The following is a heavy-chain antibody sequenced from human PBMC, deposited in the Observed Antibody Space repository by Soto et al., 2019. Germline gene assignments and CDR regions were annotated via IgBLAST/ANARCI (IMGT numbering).Heavy chain of an antibody. J-gene: IGHJ6*02. V-gene: IGHV4-59*01. CDR1: GGSISSYY. CDR3: ARGGGYPLGRLDV. D-gene: IGHD5-12*01. Sequence: PSETLSLPCTVSGGSISSYYWSWIRQPPGKGLEWIGYIYYSGSTNYNPSLKSRVTISVDTSKNQFSLKLSSVTAADTAVYYCARGGGYPLGRLDVWGQGTTVTVSS. CDR2: IYYSGST.